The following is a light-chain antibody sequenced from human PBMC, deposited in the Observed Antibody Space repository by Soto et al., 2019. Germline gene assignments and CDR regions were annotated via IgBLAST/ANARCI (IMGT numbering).Light chain of an antibody. CDR3: ETWVSNIPVV. V-gene: IGLV4-60*03. CDR1: SGHSTYI. Sequence: QPVLTQSSSASGSLGSSVKLTCTLNSGHSTYIIAWHQQQPGMAPRYLMKIERSGSYNKGSGVPDRFSGSSSGADRYLTISNLQSEDEADYYCETWVSNIPVVFGGGTKLTVL. CDR2: IERSGSY. J-gene: IGLJ2*01.